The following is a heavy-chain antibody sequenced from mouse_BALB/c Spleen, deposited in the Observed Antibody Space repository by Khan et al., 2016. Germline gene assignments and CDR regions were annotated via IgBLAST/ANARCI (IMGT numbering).Heavy chain of an antibody. CDR1: GFSITGFA. J-gene: IGHJ3*01. Sequence: QVQLKESGPGLVAPSQSLSITCTVSGFSITGFAVNWVRQPPGKGLEWLGVIWGDGSTDYDSALKSRLSISKENSKSQVFLKMTSLQTDDTAKYYCASYYDHDGGFAYWGQGTLVTVPA. CDR3: ASYYDHDGGFAY. V-gene: IGHV2-6-7*01. D-gene: IGHD2-4*01. CDR2: IWGDGST.